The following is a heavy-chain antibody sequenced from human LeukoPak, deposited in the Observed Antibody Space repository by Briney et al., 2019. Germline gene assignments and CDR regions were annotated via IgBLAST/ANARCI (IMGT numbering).Heavy chain of an antibody. Sequence: PSETVSLTCTVSNDSIGNYHWMWIPPPPGKGLVGMGDIYYTRSTDYNPPLKSRGTISLDPSKIQLYLKLSSVPAADTAICYCARDGMEGSGWTHTHYHSMAVGGKKTTVTVPS. D-gene: IGHD6-19*01. V-gene: IGHV4-59*01. CDR3: ARDGMEGSGWTHTHYHSMAV. J-gene: IGHJ6*03. CDR1: NDSIGNYH. CDR2: IYYTRST.